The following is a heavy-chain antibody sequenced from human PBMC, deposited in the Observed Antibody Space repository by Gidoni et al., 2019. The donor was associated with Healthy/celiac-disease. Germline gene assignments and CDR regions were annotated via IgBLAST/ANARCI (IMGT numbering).Heavy chain of an antibody. D-gene: IGHD2-2*01. CDR1: GGSISSSSYY. CDR3: ARHQARRLSTAVWYFDL. CDR2: IYYSGST. V-gene: IGHV4-39*01. Sequence: QLQLQESGPGLVKPSETLSLTCTVSGGSISSSSYYWGWIRQPPGKGLEWIGSIYYSGSTYYNPSLKSRVTISVDTSKNQFSLKLSSVTAADTAVYYCARHQARRLSTAVWYFDLWGRGTLVTVSS. J-gene: IGHJ2*01.